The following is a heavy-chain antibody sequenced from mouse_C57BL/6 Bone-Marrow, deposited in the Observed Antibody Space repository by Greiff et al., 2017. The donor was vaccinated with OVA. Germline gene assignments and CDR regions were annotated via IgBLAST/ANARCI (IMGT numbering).Heavy chain of an antibody. CDR2: IDPETGGT. CDR1: GYTFTDYE. D-gene: IGHD2-3*01. V-gene: IGHV1-15*01. Sequence: QVQLQQPGAELVMPGASVKLSCKASGYTFTDYEMHWVKQTPVHGLEWIGAIDPETGGTAYNQKFKGKAILTADKSSSTAYMELRSLTSEDSAVYYCIGDGYSWFAYWGQGTLVTVSA. CDR3: IGDGYSWFAY. J-gene: IGHJ3*01.